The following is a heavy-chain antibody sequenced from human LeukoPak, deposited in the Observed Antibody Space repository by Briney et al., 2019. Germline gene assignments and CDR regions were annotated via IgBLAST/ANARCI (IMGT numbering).Heavy chain of an antibody. CDR2: IRSKAYGGTT. Sequence: GGSLRLSCTASGFTFGDYAMSWFRQAPGKGLEWVGFIRSKAYGGTTEYAASVKGRFTISRDDSKSIAYLQMNSLKTEDTAVYYCTRGVWDIVAVVAPNWFDPWGQGTLVTVSS. V-gene: IGHV3-49*03. CDR3: TRGVWDIVAVVAPNWFDP. J-gene: IGHJ5*02. CDR1: GFTFGDYA. D-gene: IGHD2-15*01.